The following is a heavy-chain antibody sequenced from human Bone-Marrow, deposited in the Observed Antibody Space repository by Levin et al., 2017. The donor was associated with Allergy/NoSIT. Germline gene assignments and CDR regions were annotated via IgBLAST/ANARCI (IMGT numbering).Heavy chain of an antibody. D-gene: IGHD6-6*01. V-gene: IGHV3-7*01. CDR1: GFTFSRHW. CDR3: VRDGSSSWEEMLDY. J-gene: IGHJ4*02. CDR2: IREDGSQK. Sequence: QPGGSLRLSCAASGFTFSRHWMSWVRQAPGKGLEWVASIREDGSQKQYVGSVRGRFSISRDNAKNSLYFEMNSLRDEDTAVYYCVRDGSSSWEEMLDYWGQGTLVTVSS.